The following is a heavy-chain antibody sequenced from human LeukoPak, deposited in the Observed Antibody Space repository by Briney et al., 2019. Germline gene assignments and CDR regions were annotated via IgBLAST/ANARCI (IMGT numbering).Heavy chain of an antibody. Sequence: SVKVSCKASGGTFSSYAISWVRQAPGQGLEWMGRIIPILGIANYAQKFQGRVTITADKSTSTAYMELSSLRSEDTAVYYCARDGKGYYDSSGYLQFWDYWGQGTLVTVSS. J-gene: IGHJ4*02. CDR1: GGTFSSYA. CDR2: IIPILGIA. CDR3: ARDGKGYYDSSGYLQFWDY. D-gene: IGHD3-22*01. V-gene: IGHV1-69*04.